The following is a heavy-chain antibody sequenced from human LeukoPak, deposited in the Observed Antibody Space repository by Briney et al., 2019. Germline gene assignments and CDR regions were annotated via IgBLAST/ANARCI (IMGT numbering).Heavy chain of an antibody. V-gene: IGHV4-34*01. J-gene: IGHJ4*02. CDR1: GGSFSGYY. CDR2: INHSGST. D-gene: IGHD5-18*01. Sequence: SETLSLTCAVYGGSFSGYYWSWIRQPPGKGLEWIGEINHSGSTNYNPSLKSRVTISVDTSKNQFSLKLSSVTAADTAVYYCAGPFGHSYGSNWGQGTLVTVSS. CDR3: AGPFGHSYGSN.